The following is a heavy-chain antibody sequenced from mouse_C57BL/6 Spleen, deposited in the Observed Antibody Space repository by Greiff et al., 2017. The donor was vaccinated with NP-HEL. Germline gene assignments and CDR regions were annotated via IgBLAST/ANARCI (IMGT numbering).Heavy chain of an antibody. D-gene: IGHD1-1*01. CDR1: GYTFTDHY. CDR3: ARSDGSSHWYFDV. Sequence: QVQLKESGAELVRPGASVKLSCKASGYTFTDHYINWVKQRPGQGLEWIARIYSGSGNTYYNEKFKGKATLTAEKSSSTAYMQLSSLTTEDSAVYFCARSDGSSHWYFDVWGTGTTVTVAS. V-gene: IGHV1-76*01. CDR2: IYSGSGNT. J-gene: IGHJ1*03.